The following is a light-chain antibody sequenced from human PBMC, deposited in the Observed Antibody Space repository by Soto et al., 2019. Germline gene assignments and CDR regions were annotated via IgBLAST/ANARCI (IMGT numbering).Light chain of an antibody. CDR3: LSYTTSSSYV. Sequence: QSVLTQPASVSGSPGQSITISCTGTSSGVGAYNRVSWYQQHSGKAPKLMIYEVSNRPSGVSNRFSGSKSGNTASLTISGLQAEDEADYYCLSYTTSSSYVFGTGTKVTVL. V-gene: IGLV2-14*01. CDR2: EVS. CDR1: SSGVGAYNR. J-gene: IGLJ1*01.